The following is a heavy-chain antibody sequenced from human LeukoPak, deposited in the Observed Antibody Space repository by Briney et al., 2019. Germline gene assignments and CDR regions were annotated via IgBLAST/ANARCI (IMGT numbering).Heavy chain of an antibody. Sequence: PGGSLRLSCAASGFTFSSYWMSWVRQAPGKGLEWVANIKQDGSEKYYVDSVKGRFTISRDNAKNSLYLQMNSPRAEDTAVYYCAREKDSGYSYLFDYWGQGTLVTVSS. J-gene: IGHJ4*02. V-gene: IGHV3-7*01. CDR2: IKQDGSEK. D-gene: IGHD5-18*01. CDR3: AREKDSGYSYLFDY. CDR1: GFTFSSYW.